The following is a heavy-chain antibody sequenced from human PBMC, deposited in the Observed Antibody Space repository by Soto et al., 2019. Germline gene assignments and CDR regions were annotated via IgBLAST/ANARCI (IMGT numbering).Heavy chain of an antibody. CDR1: GYSFTSYW. D-gene: IGHD5-12*01. Sequence: PGESLKISCKGSGYSFTSYWISWVRQMPGKGLECMGIIYPGDSDTRYSPSFQGQVTISADKSISTAYLQWSSLKASDTAMYYCASQEMATKNVDAFDIWGQGTMVTVS. V-gene: IGHV5-51*01. J-gene: IGHJ3*02. CDR3: ASQEMATKNVDAFDI. CDR2: IYPGDSDT.